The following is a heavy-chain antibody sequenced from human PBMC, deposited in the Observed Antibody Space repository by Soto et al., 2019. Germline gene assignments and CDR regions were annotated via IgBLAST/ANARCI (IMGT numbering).Heavy chain of an antibody. CDR1: GFTFNTYW. CDR2: IKEDGSET. V-gene: IGHV3-7*01. CDR3: ARLRGDYFDY. J-gene: IGHJ4*02. Sequence: EVQLVESGGGLVQPGGSLRLSCATSGFTFNTYWMTWVRQAPGKGLEWLANIKEDGSETHSLDSVKGRFAISRDNSNNTLYLQMNSLRAEDTAVYYCARLRGDYFDYWGQGTLVTVSS.